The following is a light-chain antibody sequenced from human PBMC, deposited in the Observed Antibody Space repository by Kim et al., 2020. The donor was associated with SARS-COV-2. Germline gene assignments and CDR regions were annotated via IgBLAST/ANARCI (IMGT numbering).Light chain of an antibody. CDR2: DND. V-gene: IGLV1-51*01. CDR3: GTWDYSLRAYV. CDR1: SSNIGNNY. Sequence: QSALTQPPSVSAAPGQKVTISCSGSSSNIGNNYVSWYRQLPGTAPKLLIYDNDKRPSGIPDRFSDSKSGTSATLGITGLQTGDEADYYCGTWDYSLRAYVFGTGTKVTVL. J-gene: IGLJ1*01.